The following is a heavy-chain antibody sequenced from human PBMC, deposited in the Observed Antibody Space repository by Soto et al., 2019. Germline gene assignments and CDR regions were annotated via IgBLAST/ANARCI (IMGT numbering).Heavy chain of an antibody. CDR2: ISAYNGNT. Sequence: QVQLVQSGAEVKKPGASVKVSCKGSGYTFTSYGISWVRQAPGQGLEWMGWISAYNGNTNYAQKVQGTVPMTTDTATSTAYMELRRLSSDDTAVYYCARDSRAYYDFWSGYYNDWFDPWGQGTLVTVSS. V-gene: IGHV1-18*01. J-gene: IGHJ5*02. CDR1: GYTFTSYG. CDR3: ARDSRAYYDFWSGYYNDWFDP. D-gene: IGHD3-3*01.